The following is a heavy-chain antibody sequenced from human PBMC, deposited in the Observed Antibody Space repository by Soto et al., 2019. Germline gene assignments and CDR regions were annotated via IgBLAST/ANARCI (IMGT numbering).Heavy chain of an antibody. Sequence: SETLSLTCTVSGGSISTSSYYWAWIRQPPGKGLEWIGSVYYSGTTYYNPSLKSRVTISADTSNNQFSLKLNYVTASDTAMYFCARHFGYRSSWYAHFDLWGRGTLVTVSS. CDR1: GGSISTSSYY. V-gene: IGHV4-39*01. D-gene: IGHD6-13*01. CDR3: ARHFGYRSSWYAHFDL. CDR2: VYYSGTT. J-gene: IGHJ4*02.